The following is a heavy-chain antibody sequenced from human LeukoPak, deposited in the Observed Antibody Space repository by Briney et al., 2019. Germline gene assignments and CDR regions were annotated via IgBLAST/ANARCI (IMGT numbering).Heavy chain of an antibody. V-gene: IGHV1-2*02. J-gene: IGHJ6*04. CDR2: INPNSGGT. D-gene: IGHD5-24*01. CDR3: ARKFLNRGGWPDYYVRDV. Sequence: ASVKVSCKASGYTFTGYYMHWVRQAPGQGLEWMGWINPNSGGTSYAQKFQGRVTMTRDTSISTAYMELSRLRSDDTAVYYCARKFLNRGGWPDYYVRDVGAKGPRATVP. CDR1: GYTFTGYY.